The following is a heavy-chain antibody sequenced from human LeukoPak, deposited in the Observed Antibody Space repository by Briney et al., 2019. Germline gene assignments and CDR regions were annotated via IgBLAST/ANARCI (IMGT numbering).Heavy chain of an antibody. Sequence: GGSLRLSCAASGFTFSSYAMHWVRQAPGKGLEWVAVISYDGSNKYYADSVKGRFTISRDNSKNTLYLQMNSLRAEDTAVYYCAREGGYTNAEYFQHWGQGTLVTVSS. CDR1: GFTFSSYA. D-gene: IGHD5-12*01. V-gene: IGHV3-30-3*01. CDR2: ISYDGSNK. CDR3: AREGGYTNAEYFQH. J-gene: IGHJ1*01.